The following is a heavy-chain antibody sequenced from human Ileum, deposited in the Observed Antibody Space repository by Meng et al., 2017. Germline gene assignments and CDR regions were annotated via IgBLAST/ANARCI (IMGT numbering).Heavy chain of an antibody. Sequence: QVQLQESGPGLVKPSGTLSLTFPVSGGSISNGKWWSWGRQPPGKRLEWIGETPQSGTTNYYPSLNSRVSISLDKANNHLSLTLTSVTAADTAVYYCATYGSGFTPPLDPWGQGILVTVSS. CDR2: TPQSGTT. CDR3: ATYGSGFTPPLDP. V-gene: IGHV4-4*02. CDR1: GGSISNGKW. D-gene: IGHD3-10*01. J-gene: IGHJ5*02.